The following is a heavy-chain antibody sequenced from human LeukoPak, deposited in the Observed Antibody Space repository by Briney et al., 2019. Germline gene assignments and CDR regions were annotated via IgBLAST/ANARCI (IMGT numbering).Heavy chain of an antibody. D-gene: IGHD2-2*01. CDR1: GFTFSSYA. CDR2: ISGSGGST. CDR3: ANQICSSTSCPMDY. J-gene: IGHJ4*02. V-gene: IGHV3-23*01. Sequence: PGGSLRLSCAASGFTFSSYAMSWVRQAPGKGLEWVSAISGSGGSTYYADSVKGRFTTSRDNSKNTLYLQMNSLRAEDTAVYDCANQICSSTSCPMDYWGQGTLVTASP.